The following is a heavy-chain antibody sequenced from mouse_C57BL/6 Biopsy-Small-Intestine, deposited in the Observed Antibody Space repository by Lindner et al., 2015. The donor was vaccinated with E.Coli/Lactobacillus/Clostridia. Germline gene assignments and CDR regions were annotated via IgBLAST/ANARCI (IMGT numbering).Heavy chain of an antibody. D-gene: IGHD1-3*01. J-gene: IGHJ4*01. Sequence: SVKVSCKPSGYTFTNYGISWVRQAPGQGLEWMGWIGIYNGNTNYAQRVQDRVTMTADKYTGTAYMELRSLTSDDTALYFCARESATYERGLDYWGQGTLVTVSS. CDR2: IGIYNGNT. CDR1: GYTFTNYG. CDR3: ARESATYERGLDY. V-gene: IGHV1S126*01.